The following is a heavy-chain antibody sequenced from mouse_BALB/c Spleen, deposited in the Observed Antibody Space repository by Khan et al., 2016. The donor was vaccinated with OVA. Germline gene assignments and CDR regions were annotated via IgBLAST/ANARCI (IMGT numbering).Heavy chain of an antibody. CDR2: INPRSGYT. J-gene: IGHJ4*01. Sequence: QLEESGAELARPGASVKMSCKASGYTFTSNTMHWVKQRPGQGLEWIGYINPRSGYTIYNQKFKDKATLTADISSSTAYKQMSSLTSDDSAVYYCARRTSGYAMDYWGQGTSVTVSS. V-gene: IGHV1-4*01. CDR3: ARRTSGYAMDY. CDR1: GYTFTSNT. D-gene: IGHD2-14*01.